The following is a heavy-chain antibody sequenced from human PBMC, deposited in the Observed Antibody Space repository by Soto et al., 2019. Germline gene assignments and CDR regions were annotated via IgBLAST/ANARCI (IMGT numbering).Heavy chain of an antibody. V-gene: IGHV3-33*01. CDR2: IWYDGSNK. J-gene: IGHJ6*02. CDR3: ARDFWDSSSYGMDV. D-gene: IGHD3-22*01. CDR1: GFTFSSYG. Sequence: PGGSLRLSCAASGFTFSSYGMHWFRQAPGKGLEWVAVIWYDGSNKYYADSVKGRFTISRDNSKNTLYLQMNSLRAEDTAVYYCARDFWDSSSYGMDVWGQGTTVTVSS.